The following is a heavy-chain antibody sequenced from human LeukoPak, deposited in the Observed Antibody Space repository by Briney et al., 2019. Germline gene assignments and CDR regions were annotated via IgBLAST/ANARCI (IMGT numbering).Heavy chain of an antibody. Sequence: ASETLSLTCAVYGGSFSGYNWTWIRQPPGKGLEWIGEIGHNGSTNYNPSLKGRVTISVDTSKNQFSLKLTSVTAADTAVYYCARPSGATPFKRFDYWGQGTLVTVSS. CDR1: GGSFSGYN. D-gene: IGHD1-26*01. J-gene: IGHJ4*02. CDR2: IGHNGST. V-gene: IGHV4-34*01. CDR3: ARPSGATPFKRFDY.